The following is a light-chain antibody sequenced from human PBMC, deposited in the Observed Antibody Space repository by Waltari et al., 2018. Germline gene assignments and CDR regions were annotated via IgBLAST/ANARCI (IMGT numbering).Light chain of an antibody. CDR3: QQYHNYWT. Sequence: DIQMTQSPSTLSASVGDRVTITCRASQSISSSLAWYQQKPGKAPNLLIHNASGLESGVPSRFSGSGSGTEFNLTISSLQPDDFATYYCQQYHNYWTFGQGTKVDIK. J-gene: IGKJ1*01. V-gene: IGKV1-5*03. CDR2: NAS. CDR1: QSISSS.